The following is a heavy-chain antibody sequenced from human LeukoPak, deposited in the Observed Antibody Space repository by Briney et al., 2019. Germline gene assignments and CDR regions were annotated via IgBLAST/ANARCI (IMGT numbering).Heavy chain of an antibody. J-gene: IGHJ3*01. Sequence: PGGSLRLSCAASGFPFVDFGISWARQPPGKGRGWVFGINWKGDRTSYGDSVKGRFTVSRDNAKKSVFLQMNSLKAEDTALYHCAGGFNGGHSSPFDVWGQGTMVTVS. CDR1: GFPFVDFG. CDR2: INWKGDRT. D-gene: IGHD2-8*01. CDR3: AGGFNGGHSSPFDV. V-gene: IGHV3-20*01.